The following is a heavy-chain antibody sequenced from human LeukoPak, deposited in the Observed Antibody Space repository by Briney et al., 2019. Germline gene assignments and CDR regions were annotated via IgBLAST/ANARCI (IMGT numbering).Heavy chain of an antibody. J-gene: IGHJ4*02. V-gene: IGHV4-59*01. Sequence: SETLSLTCTVSGGSISSYYWSWIRQPPGEGLEWIGFIYYSGSTNQNPSLKSRVTMSVDTSKNQFFLRLSSVTAADTAVYYCARGQYSGSWSYYFDYWGQGTLVTASS. CDR2: IYYSGST. CDR1: GGSISSYY. D-gene: IGHD6-13*01. CDR3: ARGQYSGSWSYYFDY.